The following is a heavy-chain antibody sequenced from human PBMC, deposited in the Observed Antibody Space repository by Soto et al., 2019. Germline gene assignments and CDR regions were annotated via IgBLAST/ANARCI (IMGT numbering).Heavy chain of an antibody. CDR1: GDSISSGGYY. V-gene: IGHV4-31*03. J-gene: IGHJ4*02. Sequence: SETLSLTCSVSGDSISSGGYYWTWIRQHPGKGLEWIGYIDYSGGTYYSPSLKSRVIMSVDTSKNQFSLNVNFVTAPDTAVYYCARHTPAGGTKYWGPGILVTVSS. D-gene: IGHD2-8*02. CDR3: ARHTPAGGTKY. CDR2: IDYSGGT.